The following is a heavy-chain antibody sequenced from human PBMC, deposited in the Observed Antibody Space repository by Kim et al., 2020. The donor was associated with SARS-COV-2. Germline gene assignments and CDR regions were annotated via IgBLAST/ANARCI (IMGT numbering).Heavy chain of an antibody. V-gene: IGHV3-15*01. J-gene: IGHJ4*02. CDR1: GFTFSNAW. D-gene: IGHD3-9*01. CDR2: IKSKTDGGTT. Sequence: GGSLRLSCAASGFTFSNAWMSWVRQAPGKGLEWVGRIKSKTDGGTTDYAAPVKGRFTISRDDSKNTLYLQMNSLKTEDTAVYYCTRLRRYFDWLLPYYFDYWGQGTLVTVSS. CDR3: TRLRRYFDWLLPYYFDY.